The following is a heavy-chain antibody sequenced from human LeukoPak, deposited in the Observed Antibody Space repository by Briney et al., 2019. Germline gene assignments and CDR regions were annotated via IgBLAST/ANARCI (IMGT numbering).Heavy chain of an antibody. Sequence: ASVKVSCKASGYTFTSYDINWVRQATGQGLEWMGWMNPNSGNTGYAQKFQGRVTMTRNTSISTAYMELSSLRSEDTAVYYYARQPGIAVAVGMDVWGKGTTVTVSS. V-gene: IGHV1-8*01. CDR3: ARQPGIAVAVGMDV. CDR1: GYTFTSYD. J-gene: IGHJ6*03. D-gene: IGHD6-19*01. CDR2: MNPNSGNT.